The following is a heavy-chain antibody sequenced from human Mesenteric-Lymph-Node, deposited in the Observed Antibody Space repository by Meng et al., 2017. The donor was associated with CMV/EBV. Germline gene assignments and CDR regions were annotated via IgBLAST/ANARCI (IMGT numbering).Heavy chain of an antibody. J-gene: IGHJ5*02. D-gene: IGHD6-13*01. CDR2: IYPGDSVT. CDR3: ARQVVAAGVNWFDP. CDR1: GYSFTTYW. V-gene: IGHV5-51*01. Sequence: KVSCKGSGYSFTTYWIGWVRQMPGKGLEWMGIIYPGDSVTRYSPSFQGQVTISADKSISTAYLQWSSLRASDTAMYYCARQVVAAGVNWFDPWGQGTLVTVSS.